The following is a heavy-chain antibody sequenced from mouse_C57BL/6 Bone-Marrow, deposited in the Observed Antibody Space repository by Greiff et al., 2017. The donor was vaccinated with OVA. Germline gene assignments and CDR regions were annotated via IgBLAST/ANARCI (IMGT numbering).Heavy chain of an antibody. CDR2: ISDGGSYT. CDR1: GFTFSSYA. Sequence: EVKVEESGGGLVKPGGSLKLSCAASGFTFSSYAMSWVRQTPEKRLEWVATISDGGSYTYYPDNVKGRFTISRDNAKNNLYLQMSHLKSEDTAMYYCARDRYDGYSYWYFDVWGTGTTVTVSS. D-gene: IGHD2-3*01. V-gene: IGHV5-4*01. J-gene: IGHJ1*03. CDR3: ARDRYDGYSYWYFDV.